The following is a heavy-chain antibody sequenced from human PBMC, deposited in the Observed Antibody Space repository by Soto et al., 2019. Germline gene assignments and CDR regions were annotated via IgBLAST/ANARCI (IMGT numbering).Heavy chain of an antibody. CDR3: AKRGGYAISFYDS. Sequence: KLLESGGQLIQPGGSLRLSCAGTGFNFGGYAMSWVRQAPGKGLEWVSTLSGDGSRAYYADSVRGRFTVSRDNSKSTLYLRMNSLRAADTAIYYCAKRGGYAISFYDSWGQGTLVTVSS. V-gene: IGHV3-23*01. J-gene: IGHJ4*02. D-gene: IGHD3-16*01. CDR1: GFNFGGYA. CDR2: LSGDGSRA.